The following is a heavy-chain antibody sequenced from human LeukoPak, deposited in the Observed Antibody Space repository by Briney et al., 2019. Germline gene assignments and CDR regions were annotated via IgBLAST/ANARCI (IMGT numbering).Heavy chain of an antibody. CDR2: ISYDGSNK. CDR1: GFTFSSHA. Sequence: GGSLRLSCAASGFTFSSHAMHWVRQAPGKGLEWVAVISYDGSNKYYADSVKGRFTISRDNSKNTLYLQMNSLRAEDTAVYYCARDQHSSGYSLYYYYYGMDVWGQGTTVTVSS. CDR3: ARDQHSSGYSLYYYYYGMDV. D-gene: IGHD3-22*01. J-gene: IGHJ6*02. V-gene: IGHV3-30*04.